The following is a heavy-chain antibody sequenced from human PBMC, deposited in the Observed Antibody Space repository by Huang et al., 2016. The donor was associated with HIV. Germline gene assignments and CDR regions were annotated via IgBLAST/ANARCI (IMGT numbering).Heavy chain of an antibody. J-gene: IGHJ4*02. CDR3: ARLGDSFDSSGYESYFDY. Sequence: EVQLVQSGAEAKKPGESLKLPCKGSGYSFNNYGIGWVRQMPVRGLEWRVIIYPACYDTIYRPAFQCQFTLSAEKSTRPAYLEWSSLKVSDSAMYYGARLGDSFDSSGYESYFDYWGQGALVTVSS. V-gene: IGHV5-51*06. CDR1: GYSFNNYG. D-gene: IGHD3-22*01. CDR2: IYPACYDT.